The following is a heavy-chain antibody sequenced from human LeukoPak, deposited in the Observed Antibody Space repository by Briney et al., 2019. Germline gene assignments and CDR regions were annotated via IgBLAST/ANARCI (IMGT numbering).Heavy chain of an antibody. D-gene: IGHD2-21*01. CDR3: ARHLAYCGGDCYSYGMDV. CDR2: IDPSDSYT. J-gene: IGHJ6*02. CDR1: GYSFTSYW. V-gene: IGHV5-10-1*01. Sequence: HGESLKISCKGSGYSFTSYWISWVRQMPGKRLEWMGRIDPSDSYTNYSPSFQGHVTIPADKSISTAYLQWSSLKASDTAMYYCARHLAYCGGDCYSYGMDVWGQGTTVTVSS.